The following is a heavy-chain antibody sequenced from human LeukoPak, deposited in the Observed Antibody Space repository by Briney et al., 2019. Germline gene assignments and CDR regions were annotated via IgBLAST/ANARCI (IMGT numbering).Heavy chain of an antibody. D-gene: IGHD6-19*01. Sequence: SETLSFTCTVSGGSISSGSYYWSWIRQPAGKGLEWIGRIYTSGSTNYNPSLKSRVTISVDTSKNQFSLKLSSVTAADTAVYYCAGMSAGYSSGWYLGYYFDYWGQGTLVTVSS. V-gene: IGHV4-61*02. CDR1: GGSISSGSYY. CDR2: IYTSGST. J-gene: IGHJ4*02. CDR3: AGMSAGYSSGWYLGYYFDY.